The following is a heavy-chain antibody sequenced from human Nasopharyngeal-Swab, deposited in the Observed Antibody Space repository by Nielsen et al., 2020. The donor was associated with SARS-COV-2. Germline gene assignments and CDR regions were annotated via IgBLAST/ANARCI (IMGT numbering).Heavy chain of an antibody. V-gene: IGHV4-31*02. CDR3: AREGYCSGGSCYSGRPYYYYYMDV. CDR2: IYYSGST. D-gene: IGHD2-15*01. Sequence: WIRQPPGKGLEWIGCIYYSGSTYYNPSLKSRVTISVDTSKNQFSLKLSSVTAADTAVYYCAREGYCSGGSCYSGRPYYYYYMDVWGKGTTVTVSS. J-gene: IGHJ6*03.